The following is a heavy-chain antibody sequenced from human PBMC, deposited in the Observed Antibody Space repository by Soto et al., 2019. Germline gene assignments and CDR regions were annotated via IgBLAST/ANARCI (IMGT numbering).Heavy chain of an antibody. J-gene: IGHJ4*02. V-gene: IGHV1-2*02. CDR1: GYSITGYY. CDR3: ARVAVSGTIDY. Sequence: QVQLVQSGAEVKKPGASVRVSCKASGYSITGYYLDWVRQAPGHGLEWMGWINPNRGATDYAQKFQGRVTMTRDTYLKTAYMELSSLTSDDTAVYYCARVAVSGTIDYWGQGTLVTVSS. D-gene: IGHD6-19*01. CDR2: INPNRGAT.